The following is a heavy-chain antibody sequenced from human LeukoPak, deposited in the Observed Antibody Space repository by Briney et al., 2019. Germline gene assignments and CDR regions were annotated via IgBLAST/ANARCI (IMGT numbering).Heavy chain of an antibody. J-gene: IGHJ4*02. V-gene: IGHV4-30-4*08. CDR1: GGSISSDYYY. CDR2: IHHSGNT. Sequence: SQTLSLTCAVSGGSISSDYYYWRWIRQPPGKGLEWIGYIHHSGNTYYNPSLKSRLIISVDTSKNQFSLKLTSVTAADKAVYNCVSFPSSGYFDHWGQGILVTVSS. D-gene: IGHD1-26*01. CDR3: VSFPSSGYFDH.